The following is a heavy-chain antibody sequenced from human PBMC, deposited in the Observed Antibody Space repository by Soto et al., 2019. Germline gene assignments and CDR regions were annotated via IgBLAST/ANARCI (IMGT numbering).Heavy chain of an antibody. Sequence: EVHLVESGGGLVQPGGSLRLSCATSGFTFRSYWMTWVRQAPGKGLEWVASIKQDGSEDYYVDSVKGRFTISRDNAENSLYLQLNCLKVDDTAVYFCARDPGRRFDYWGPGTLVIVSS. CDR2: IKQDGSED. J-gene: IGHJ4*02. CDR1: GFTFRSYW. V-gene: IGHV3-7*03. CDR3: ARDPGRRFDY. D-gene: IGHD1-1*01.